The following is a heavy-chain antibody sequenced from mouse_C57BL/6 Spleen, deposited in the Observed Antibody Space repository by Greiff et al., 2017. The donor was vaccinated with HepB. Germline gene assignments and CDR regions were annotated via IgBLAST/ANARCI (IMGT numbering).Heavy chain of an antibody. CDR1: GYAFSSSW. CDR2: IYPGDGDT. Sequence: VQLQQSGPELVKPGASVKISCKASGYAFSSSWMNWVKQRPGKGLEWIGRIYPGDGDTNYNGKFKGKATLTADKSSSTAYMQLSSLTSEDSAVYFCARGSTTASGYWGQGTTLTVSS. J-gene: IGHJ2*01. V-gene: IGHV1-82*01. CDR3: ARGSTTASGY. D-gene: IGHD1-2*01.